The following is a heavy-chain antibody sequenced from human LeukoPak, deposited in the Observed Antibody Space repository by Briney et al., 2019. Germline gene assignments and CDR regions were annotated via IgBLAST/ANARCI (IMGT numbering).Heavy chain of an antibody. CDR2: ISSSSSYI. D-gene: IGHD4-17*01. CDR3: ARATVYVYYYYYGMDV. CDR1: GFTFSDAW. V-gene: IGHV3-21*01. Sequence: GGSLRLSCAASGFTFSDAWMNWVRQAPGKGLEWVSSISSSSSYIYYADSVKGRFTISRDNAKNSLYLQMNSLRAEDTAVYYCARATVYVYYYYYGMDVWGQGTTVTISS. J-gene: IGHJ6*02.